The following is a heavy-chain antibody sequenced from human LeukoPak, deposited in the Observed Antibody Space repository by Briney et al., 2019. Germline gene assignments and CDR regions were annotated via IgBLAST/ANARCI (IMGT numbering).Heavy chain of an antibody. Sequence: GGSLRLSCAVSGITLSNYGMSWVRQAPGKGLEWVAGISDSGGSTKYADSVKGRFTISRDNPKNTLYLQMNSLRVEDTAVYFCAKRGVVIRVILVGFHKQAYYFDSWGQGALVTVSS. CDR3: AKRGVVIRVILVGFHKQAYYFDS. V-gene: IGHV3-23*01. D-gene: IGHD3-22*01. CDR1: GITLSNYG. CDR2: ISDSGGST. J-gene: IGHJ4*02.